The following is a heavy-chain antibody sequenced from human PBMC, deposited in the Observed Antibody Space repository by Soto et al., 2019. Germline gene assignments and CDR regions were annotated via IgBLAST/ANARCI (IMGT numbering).Heavy chain of an antibody. CDR1: GFTFSSYA. Sequence: PGGSLRLSCAASGFTFSSYAMSWVRQAPGKGLEWVSAISGSGGSTYYADSVKGRFTISRDNSKNTLYLQMNSLRAEDTSVYYCFSFPGYPHFDYWGQGTLVTVSS. J-gene: IGHJ4*02. D-gene: IGHD5-18*01. CDR3: FSFPGYPHFDY. CDR2: ISGSGGST. V-gene: IGHV3-23*01.